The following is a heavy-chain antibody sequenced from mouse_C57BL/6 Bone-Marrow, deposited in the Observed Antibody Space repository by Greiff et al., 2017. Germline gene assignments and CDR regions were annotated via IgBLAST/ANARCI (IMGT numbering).Heavy chain of an antibody. J-gene: IGHJ2*01. D-gene: IGHD3-2*02. V-gene: IGHV1-59*01. CDR1: GYTFTSYW. CDR3: ARGQLRYDFDY. CDR2: IDPSDSYT. Sequence: QVQLQQPGAELVRPGTSVKLSCKASGYTFTSYWMHWVKQRPGQGLEWIGVIDPSDSYTNYNQKFKGKATLTVDTSSSTAYMQLSSLTSEDSAVYYCARGQLRYDFDYWGQGTTLTVSS.